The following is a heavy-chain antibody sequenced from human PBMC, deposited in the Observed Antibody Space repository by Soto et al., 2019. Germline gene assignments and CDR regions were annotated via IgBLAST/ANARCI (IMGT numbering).Heavy chain of an antibody. V-gene: IGHV4-34*01. D-gene: IGHD2-8*02. J-gene: IGHJ4*02. CDR1: GGSFIGYI. CDR2: INDSGST. Sequence: PSETLSLTCAVHGGSFIGYIWTWILQPPGKGLQWIGQINDSGSTYYNPSLKSRVIISMHTSNDQFSLELTSVTAADTAVYYCARDKITGLFDYWGQGTLVTVSS. CDR3: ARDKITGLFDY.